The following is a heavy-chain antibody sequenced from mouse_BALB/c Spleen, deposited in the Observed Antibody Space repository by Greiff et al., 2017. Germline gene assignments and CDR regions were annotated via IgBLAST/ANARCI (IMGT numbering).Heavy chain of an antibody. Sequence: VQLKESRPGLVKPSQSLSLTCTVTGYSITSDYAWNWIRQFPGNKLEWMGYISYSGSTSYNPSLKSRISITRDTSKNQFFLQLNSVTTEDTATYYCARGGGGNYDLLPWFAYWGQGTLVTVSA. CDR2: ISYSGST. V-gene: IGHV3-2*02. D-gene: IGHD2-1*01. CDR3: ARGGGGNYDLLPWFAY. CDR1: GYSITSDYA. J-gene: IGHJ3*01.